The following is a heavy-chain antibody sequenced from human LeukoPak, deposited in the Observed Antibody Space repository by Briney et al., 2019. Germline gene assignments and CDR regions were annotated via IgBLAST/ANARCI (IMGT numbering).Heavy chain of an antibody. Sequence: GSSVKVSCKASGGTFSSYAINWVRQATGQGLEWMGWMNPNSGNTGYAQKFQGRVTMTRNTPISTAYMELSSLRSEDTAVYYCARARVVATELYYFDYWGQGTLVTVSS. D-gene: IGHD5-12*01. V-gene: IGHV1-8*02. CDR1: GGTFSSYA. CDR3: ARARVVATELYYFDY. J-gene: IGHJ4*02. CDR2: MNPNSGNT.